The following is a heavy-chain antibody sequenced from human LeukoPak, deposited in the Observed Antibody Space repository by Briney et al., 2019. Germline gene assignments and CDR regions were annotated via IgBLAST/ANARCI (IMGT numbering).Heavy chain of an antibody. CDR3: PRDPPRAARVFDY. Sequence: GGSLRLSCAASGFTFSNYAMSWVRQAPGKALEWVSAITSGGGTTYYAGSVKGRFTTSRDNSKNTLYLQMHRLRAEDTAVYYCPRDPPRAARVFDYWGQGTLVSVSS. J-gene: IGHJ4*02. V-gene: IGHV3-23*01. D-gene: IGHD6-25*01. CDR1: GFTFSNYA. CDR2: ITSGGGTT.